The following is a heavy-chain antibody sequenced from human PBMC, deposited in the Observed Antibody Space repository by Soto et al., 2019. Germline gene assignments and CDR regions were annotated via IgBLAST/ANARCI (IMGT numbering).Heavy chain of an antibody. CDR3: ARNLEQTGAGRVEAFDI. Sequence: EASVKVSCKASGYTFTSYYMHWVRQAPGQGLEWMGIINPSGSSTSYAQKFQGRVTMTRDTSTSTVYMELSSLRSEDTAVYYCARNLEQTGAGRVEAFDIWVQGTMVTVSS. CDR2: INPSGSST. CDR1: GYTFTSYY. J-gene: IGHJ3*02. D-gene: IGHD1-1*01. V-gene: IGHV1-46*01.